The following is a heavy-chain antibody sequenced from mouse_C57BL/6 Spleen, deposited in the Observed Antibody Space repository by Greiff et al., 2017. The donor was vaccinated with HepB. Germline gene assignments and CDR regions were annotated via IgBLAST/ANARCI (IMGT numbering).Heavy chain of an antibody. J-gene: IGHJ3*01. CDR3: ARDDSDDAWFAY. CDR2: IYPGSGNT. V-gene: IGHV1-66*01. CDR1: GYSFTSYY. Sequence: QVQLQQSGPELVKPGASVKISCKASGYSFTSYYIHWVKQRPGQGLEWIGWIYPGSGNTKYNEKFKGKATLTADTSSSTAYMQLSSLTSEDSAVYYCARDDSDDAWFAYWGQGTLVTVSA. D-gene: IGHD2-4*01.